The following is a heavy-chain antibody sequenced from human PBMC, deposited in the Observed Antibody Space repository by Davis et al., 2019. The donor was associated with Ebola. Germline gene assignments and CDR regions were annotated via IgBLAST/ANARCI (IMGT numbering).Heavy chain of an antibody. CDR2: IRSKAYGGTT. J-gene: IGHJ6*02. CDR3: TRATKPSPRYGMDV. Sequence: PGGSLRLSCTASGFTFGDYAMSWVRQAPGKGLEWIGFIRSKAYGGTTEYAASVKGRFTISRDDSKSIAYLQMNSLKTEDTAVYYCTRATKPSPRYGMDVWGQGTTVTVSS. V-gene: IGHV3-49*04. CDR1: GFTFGDYA.